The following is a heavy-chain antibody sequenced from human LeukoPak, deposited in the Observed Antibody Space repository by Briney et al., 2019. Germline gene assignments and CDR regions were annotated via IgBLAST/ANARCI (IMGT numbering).Heavy chain of an antibody. D-gene: IGHD2-2*01. Sequence: SEALSFTCTVSGGSISSYYWSWIRQPPGKGLEWIGYIYYSGSTNYNPSLKSRVTISVDTSKNQFSLKLSSVTAADTAVYYCARDRPAAPYTEYYYYGMDVWGQGTTVTVSS. CDR2: IYYSGST. J-gene: IGHJ6*02. V-gene: IGHV4-59*01. CDR1: GGSISSYY. CDR3: ARDRPAAPYTEYYYYGMDV.